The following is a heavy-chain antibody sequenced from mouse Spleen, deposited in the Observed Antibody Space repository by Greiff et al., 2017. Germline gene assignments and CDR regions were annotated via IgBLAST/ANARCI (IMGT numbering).Heavy chain of an antibody. Sequence: EVQRVESGGGLVKPGGSLKLSCAASGFTFSSYAMSWVRQTPEKRLEWVATISSGGSYTYYPDSVKGRFTISRDNAKNTLYLQMSSLRSEDTAMYYCARRGITSQRGLDYWGQGTSVTVSS. V-gene: IGHV5-9-3*01. J-gene: IGHJ4*01. CDR3: ARRGITSQRGLDY. D-gene: IGHD2-4*01. CDR2: ISSGGSYT. CDR1: GFTFSSYA.